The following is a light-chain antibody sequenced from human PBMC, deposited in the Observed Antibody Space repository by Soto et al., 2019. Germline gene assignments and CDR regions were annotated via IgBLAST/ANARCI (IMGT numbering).Light chain of an antibody. CDR1: QSVSSTF. CDR2: GAS. CDR3: QQFDSSVT. V-gene: IGKV3-20*01. Sequence: EIVLTQSPGSLSLSPGERATLSCRASQSVSSTFFAWYQQRPSQAPRLLMYGASSRATGIPERFSGSGSGTDFTLTISILEPEDFAVYYCQQFDSSVTFGQGTKVEIK. J-gene: IGKJ1*01.